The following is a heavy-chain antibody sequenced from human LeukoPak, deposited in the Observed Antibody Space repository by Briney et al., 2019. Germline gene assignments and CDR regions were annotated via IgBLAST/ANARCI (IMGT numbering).Heavy chain of an antibody. CDR1: GGTFSSYA. D-gene: IGHD5-18*01. Sequence: SVKVSCKASGGTFSSYAISWVRQAPGQGLEWMGRIIPIFSIGDYAQKFQGRVTITADKSTSTAYMELSSLRSEDTAVYYCARDRPPPYSYGTRDAFDIWGQGTMVTVSS. J-gene: IGHJ3*02. V-gene: IGHV1-69*04. CDR2: IIPIFSIG. CDR3: ARDRPPPYSYGTRDAFDI.